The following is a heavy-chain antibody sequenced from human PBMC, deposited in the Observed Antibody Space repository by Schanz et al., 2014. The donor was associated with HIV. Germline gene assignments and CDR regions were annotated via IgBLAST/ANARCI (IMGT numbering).Heavy chain of an antibody. Sequence: QVQLVESGGGLVKPGGSLRLSCAASGFSFSDYYMSWIRQAPGKGLEWISYISSTGNTIYYVDSVKGRFTISRDNAKNSLYLQMNSLRGEDTAVYYCASDVDTARYWGQGTLVTVSS. CDR1: GFSFSDYY. CDR3: ASDVDTARY. J-gene: IGHJ4*02. V-gene: IGHV3-11*01. CDR2: ISSTGNTI. D-gene: IGHD5-18*01.